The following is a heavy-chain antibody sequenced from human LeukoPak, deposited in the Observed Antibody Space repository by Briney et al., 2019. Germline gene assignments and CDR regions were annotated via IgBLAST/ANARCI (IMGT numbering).Heavy chain of an antibody. CDR1: GYSISSGYY. CDR2: IYHSGST. Sequence: PSETLSLTCAVSGYSISSGYYWGWIRLPPGKGLEWSGSIYHSGSTYYNPSLKSRVTISVDTSKNQFSLKLSSVTAADTAVYYCARPYSGSYGAFDIWGQGTMVTVSS. V-gene: IGHV4-38-2*01. J-gene: IGHJ3*02. D-gene: IGHD1-26*01. CDR3: ARPYSGSYGAFDI.